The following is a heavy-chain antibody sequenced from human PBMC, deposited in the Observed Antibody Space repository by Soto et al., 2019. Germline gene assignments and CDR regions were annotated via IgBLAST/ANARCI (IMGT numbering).Heavy chain of an antibody. CDR2: IQSGGST. Sequence: EVQLVESGGGLVQPGGSLRLSCAASGFTVSTKYMSWVQQAPGKGLEWVSLIQSGGSTYYAGSVEGRFTISRDNSENMLFLQMNSLRVEDTAMYYCTRDDVDCDGGGCYGVPMDVWGKGPRSPSPQ. D-gene: IGHD2-15*01. CDR3: TRDDVDCDGGGCYGVPMDV. J-gene: IGHJ6*01. CDR1: GFTVSTKY. V-gene: IGHV3-66*01.